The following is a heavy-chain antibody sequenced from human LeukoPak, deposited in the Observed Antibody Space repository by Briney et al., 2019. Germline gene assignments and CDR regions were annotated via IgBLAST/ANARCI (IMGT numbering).Heavy chain of an antibody. D-gene: IGHD3-22*01. J-gene: IGHJ4*02. CDR1: GYTFTGYY. Sequence: ASVTVSFKASGYTFTGYYMHWVRQAPGQGLEWMGWINPNSGGTNYEQKFQGRVTMTRDTSIRTAYMELRRLRSDDTAVYYCTIARGAMIVVDPFDYWGQGTLVTVSS. CDR2: INPNSGGT. V-gene: IGHV1-2*02. CDR3: TIARGAMIVVDPFDY.